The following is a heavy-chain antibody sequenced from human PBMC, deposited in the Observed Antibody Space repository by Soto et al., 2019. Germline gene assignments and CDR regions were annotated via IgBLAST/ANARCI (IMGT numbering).Heavy chain of an antibody. CDR3: ARDRIAAAGATAFDI. Sequence: GVLRLSCAASGFTFSDYYMSWIRQAPGKGLEWVSYISSSGSTIYYADSVKGRFTISRDNAKNSLYLQMNSLRAEDTAVYYCARDRIAAAGATAFDIWGQGTMVTVSS. J-gene: IGHJ3*02. V-gene: IGHV3-11*01. CDR2: ISSSGSTI. D-gene: IGHD6-13*01. CDR1: GFTFSDYY.